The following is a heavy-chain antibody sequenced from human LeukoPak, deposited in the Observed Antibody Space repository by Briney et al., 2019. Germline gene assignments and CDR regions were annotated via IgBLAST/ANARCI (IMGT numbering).Heavy chain of an antibody. J-gene: IGHJ4*02. CDR1: GYAISGGYY. V-gene: IGHV4-38-2*01. CDR2: IYHGGST. CDR3: ARRIGSTGSYYFDY. D-gene: IGHD6-13*01. Sequence: SGTLCLTCAVSGYAISGGYYGGGVGQPPGKGREGMGNIYHGGSTYYTPSLKTRVTTPADTSKPKFSLKLNSVPAPDTAVYYCARRIGSTGSYYFDYWGPETLVTVSS.